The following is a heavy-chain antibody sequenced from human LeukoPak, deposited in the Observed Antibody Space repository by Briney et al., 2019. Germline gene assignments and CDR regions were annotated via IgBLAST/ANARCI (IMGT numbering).Heavy chain of an antibody. Sequence: GGSLRLSCAASGFTFSSYGMHWVRQAPGKGLEWVAFIRYDGSNKYYADSVKGRFTISRDNSKNTLYLQMNSLRAEDTAVYYCAKDGEGYCSSTSCYDYYYYYMDVWGKGPRSPSP. V-gene: IGHV3-30*02. CDR3: AKDGEGYCSSTSCYDYYYYYMDV. J-gene: IGHJ6*03. D-gene: IGHD2-2*01. CDR1: GFTFSSYG. CDR2: IRYDGSNK.